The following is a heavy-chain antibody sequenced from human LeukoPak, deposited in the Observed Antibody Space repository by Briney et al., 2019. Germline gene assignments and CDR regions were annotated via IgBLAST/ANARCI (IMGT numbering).Heavy chain of an antibody. D-gene: IGHD2-15*01. CDR2: IASDGSAT. V-gene: IGHV3-74*01. CDR3: ARDAAPGYFDL. Sequence: PGGSLRLSCAVSGFTFSTYWMHWVRQGPGKGLGWVSRIASDGSATGYADSVKGRFTISRDNAKNTLYLHMDSLRAEDTAVYYCARDAAPGYFDLWGRGTLVTVSS. CDR1: GFTFSTYW. J-gene: IGHJ2*01.